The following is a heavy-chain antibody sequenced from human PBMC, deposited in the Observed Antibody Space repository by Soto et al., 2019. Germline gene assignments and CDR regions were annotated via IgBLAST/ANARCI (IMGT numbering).Heavy chain of an antibody. CDR1: GFTFSSYA. V-gene: IGHV3-30-3*01. J-gene: IGHJ5*02. CDR2: ISYDGSNK. Sequence: QVQLVESGGGVVQPGRSLRLSCAASGFTFSSYAMHWVRQAPGKGLEWVAVISYDGSNKYYADSVKGRFTISRDNSKNTLYLQMNSLRAEDTAVYYCARDKGSSHTLNWFDPWGQGTLVTVSS. D-gene: IGHD6-13*01. CDR3: ARDKGSSHTLNWFDP.